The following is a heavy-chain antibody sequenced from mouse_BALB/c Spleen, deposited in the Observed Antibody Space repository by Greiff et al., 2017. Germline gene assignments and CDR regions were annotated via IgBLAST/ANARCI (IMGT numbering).Heavy chain of an antibody. CDR3: ARGYYYGSSSWFAY. Sequence: VKLQESGAELVRPGSSVKISCKASGYAFSSYWMNWVKQRPGQGLEWIGQIYPGDGDTNYNGKFKGKATLTADKSSSTAYMQLSSLTSEDSAVYFCARGYYYGSSSWFAYWGQGTLVTVSA. CDR1: GYAFSSYW. D-gene: IGHD1-1*01. J-gene: IGHJ3*01. CDR2: IYPGDGDT. V-gene: IGHV1-80*01.